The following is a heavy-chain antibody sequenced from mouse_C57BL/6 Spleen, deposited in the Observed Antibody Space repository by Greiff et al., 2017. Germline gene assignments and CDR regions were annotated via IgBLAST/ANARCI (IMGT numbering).Heavy chain of an antibody. CDR3: ARQRESGTGAMGY. CDR1: GFTFSDYY. V-gene: IGHV5-12*01. Sequence: EVKLMESGGGLVQPGGSLKLSCAASGFTFSDYYMYWVRQTPEKRLEWVAYISNGGGSTYYPDTVKGRFTISRDKAKNTLYLQMSRLRSEDTAMYYCARQRESGTGAMGYWGQGTSVTVSS. J-gene: IGHJ4*01. D-gene: IGHD4-1*01. CDR2: ISNGGGST.